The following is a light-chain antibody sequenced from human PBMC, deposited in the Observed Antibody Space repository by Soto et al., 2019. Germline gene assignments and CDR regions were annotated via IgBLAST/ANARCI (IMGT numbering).Light chain of an antibody. Sequence: VLTQSPSASASLGASVKLTCTLSSGHSSNAIAWHQQRPQKGPRYLMKLKSDGSHTKGDGIPDRFSGSSSGTERHLTISSLQSEDEADYYCQTWGTGIQGVFGGGTKLTVL. CDR2: LKSDGSH. CDR3: QTWGTGIQGV. CDR1: SGHSSNA. V-gene: IGLV4-69*01. J-gene: IGLJ3*02.